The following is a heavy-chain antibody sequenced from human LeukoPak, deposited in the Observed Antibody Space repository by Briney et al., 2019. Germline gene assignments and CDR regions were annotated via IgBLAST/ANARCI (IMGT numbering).Heavy chain of an antibody. CDR2: ISSDGDNT. Sequence: GGSLRLSCAASGFTFSSYSMHWVRQAPGKGLEYVSVISSDGDNTYYADSVKGRFTISRDNSKNTLYLQMGSLRAEDMAVYYCARAALEYCGGECLDYWGQGTLVAVPS. D-gene: IGHD2-21*01. V-gene: IGHV3-64*02. J-gene: IGHJ4*02. CDR3: ARAALEYCGGECLDY. CDR1: GFTFSSYS.